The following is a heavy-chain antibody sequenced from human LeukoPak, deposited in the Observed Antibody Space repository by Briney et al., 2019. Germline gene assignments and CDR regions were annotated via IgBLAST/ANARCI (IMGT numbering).Heavy chain of an antibody. V-gene: IGHV3-23*01. J-gene: IGHJ4*02. CDR1: GFTFSSSA. CDR2: ISGSGDDT. Sequence: GGSLRLSCAASGFTFSSSAMSWVRQAPGKGLEWVSAISGSGDDTYYADSVKGRFTISRDNSKNTLYLQMNSLRAEDTAVYYCARDYLRLGDGWGQGTLVTVSS. D-gene: IGHD3-10*02. CDR3: ARDYLRLGDG.